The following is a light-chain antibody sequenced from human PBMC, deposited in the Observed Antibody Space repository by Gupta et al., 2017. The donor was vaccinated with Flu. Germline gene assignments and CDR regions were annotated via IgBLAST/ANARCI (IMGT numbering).Light chain of an antibody. V-gene: IGLV1-47*01. CDR1: SSNIGSKY. CDR3: AAWEDSLSGV. J-gene: IGLJ3*02. Sequence: QGVTISCSGSSSNIGSKYVSWYKQLPGTAPNLLIYRNNQRPSGVPDRFSGSKSGTSASLAISGLRSEDEADYYCAAWEDSLSGVFGGGTKLTVL. CDR2: RNN.